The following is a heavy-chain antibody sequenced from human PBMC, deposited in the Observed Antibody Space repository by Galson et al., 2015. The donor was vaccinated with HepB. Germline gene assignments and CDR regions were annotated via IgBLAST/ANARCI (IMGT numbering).Heavy chain of an antibody. D-gene: IGHD5-12*01. CDR3: ARAQVYLGYGTYYFDY. J-gene: IGHJ4*02. CDR2: VNPKGGST. Sequence: SVKVSCKASGYTFTNYYIQWVREAPGQGLEWMGTVNPKGGSTHYAQKFQGRVTMTRDTSTSTVYMDMSSLRSEDTAVYYCARAQVYLGYGTYYFDYWGQGTLVTVSS. V-gene: IGHV1-46*01. CDR1: GYTFTNYY.